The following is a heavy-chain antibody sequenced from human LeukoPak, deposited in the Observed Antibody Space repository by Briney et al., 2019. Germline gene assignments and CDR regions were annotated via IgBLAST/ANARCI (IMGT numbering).Heavy chain of an antibody. Sequence: PGGSLRLSCAASGFTSSIYSMSWVRQAPGQGLEWVSSISSSSNYIYYADSVKGRFTISRDDAENSLYLQMHCLRAEDTAVYYCARGPEVITFSRTDYWGQGTLVTVSS. V-gene: IGHV3-21*01. J-gene: IGHJ4*02. CDR3: ARGPEVITFSRTDY. CDR1: GFTSSIYS. CDR2: ISSSSNYI.